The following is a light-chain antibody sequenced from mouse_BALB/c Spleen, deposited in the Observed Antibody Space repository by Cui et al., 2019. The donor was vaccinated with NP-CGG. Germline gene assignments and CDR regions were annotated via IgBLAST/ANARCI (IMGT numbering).Light chain of an antibody. Sequence: QAVVTQESALTTSPGETVTPTCRSSTGTVTTSNYANWVQEKPDHLFTGLIGGTNNRAPAVPARFSGSLIGDKAALTITGAQTEDEAMYFCALWYSNHWVFGGGTKLTVL. J-gene: IGLJ1*01. CDR2: GTN. V-gene: IGLV1*01. CDR1: TGTVTTSNY. CDR3: ALWYSNHWV.